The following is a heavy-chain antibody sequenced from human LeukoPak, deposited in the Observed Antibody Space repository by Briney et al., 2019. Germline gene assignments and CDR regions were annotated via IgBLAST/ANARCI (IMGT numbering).Heavy chain of an antibody. CDR2: INPNSGGT. CDR1: GYTFTGYY. Sequence: GASVKVSCKASGYTFTGYYSHWVRQAPGQGLEWMGWINPNSGGTNYAQKFQGRVTMTRDTPISTAYMELSRLKSDDTAVYYCARGQLEIDSSGTFDYWGQGTLVTVSP. CDR3: ARGQLEIDSSGTFDY. J-gene: IGHJ4*02. V-gene: IGHV1-2*02. D-gene: IGHD6-19*01.